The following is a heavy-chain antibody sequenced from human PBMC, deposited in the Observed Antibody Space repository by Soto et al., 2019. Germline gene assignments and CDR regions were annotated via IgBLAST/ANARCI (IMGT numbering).Heavy chain of an antibody. J-gene: IGHJ4*02. V-gene: IGHV4-34*01. CDR2: IKDGGYT. CDR1: GGSLSGYY. D-gene: IGHD5-12*01. CDR3: AGGQEGVVATH. Sequence: QVQLQQWGAGLLKPSETLSLNCAVNGGSLSGYYWSWIRQPPGKGLEWIGEIKDGGYTNYSPSLKSRATISSDRSNNQFSLRLTSVTAADTGVYYCAGGQEGVVATHWDQGALVTVSS.